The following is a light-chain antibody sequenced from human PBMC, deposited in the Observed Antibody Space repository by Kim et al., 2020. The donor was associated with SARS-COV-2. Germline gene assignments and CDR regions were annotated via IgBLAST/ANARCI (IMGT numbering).Light chain of an antibody. CDR3: QQHGNSPPVT. V-gene: IGKV3-20*01. CDR2: GAS. Sequence: EIVLTQSPGTLSLSPGERATLSCRASQSVSSNYLAWYQQKPGQAPRLLIYGASSRATGISDRFSGSGSGTDFTLTISRLEPEDFAVYYCQQHGNSPPVTFRQGSKV. CDR1: QSVSSNY. J-gene: IGKJ1*01.